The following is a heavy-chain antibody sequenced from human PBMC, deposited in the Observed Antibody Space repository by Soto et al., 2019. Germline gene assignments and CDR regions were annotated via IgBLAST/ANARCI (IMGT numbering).Heavy chain of an antibody. CDR1: GYSIRSGYF. CDR3: ARSMYSTSAQLYYGMDV. J-gene: IGHJ6*02. Sequence: SETLSLTCAGSGYSIRSGYFWGWIRQPPGKGLEWIGSMYHSGITYYNLSLKSRVTISVDTSKNQLSLKLSSATAADTAVYYCARSMYSTSAQLYYGMDVWGQGTTVT. D-gene: IGHD6-6*01. CDR2: MYHSGIT. V-gene: IGHV4-38-2*01.